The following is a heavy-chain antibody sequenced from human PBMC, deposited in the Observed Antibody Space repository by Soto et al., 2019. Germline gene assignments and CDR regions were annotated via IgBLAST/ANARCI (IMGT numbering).Heavy chain of an antibody. J-gene: IGHJ4*02. D-gene: IGHD1-1*01. CDR2: VIPFNGNT. CDR3: ARGPTGNFFDY. CDR1: GYTFTHYG. V-gene: IGHV1-18*01. Sequence: QVQLVQSGGEVKKPGASVKVSCKPSGYTFTHYGINWMRQAPGQGLEWMGWVIPFNGNTNYAQKLQGRVTMTTDTSTSTAYMELRSLRSDDTALYFCARGPTGNFFDYWGPGSLVTVSS.